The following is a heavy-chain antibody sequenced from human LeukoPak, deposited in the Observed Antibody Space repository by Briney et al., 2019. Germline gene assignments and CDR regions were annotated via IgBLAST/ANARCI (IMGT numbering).Heavy chain of an antibody. CDR1: GGSISSGGYY. J-gene: IGHJ4*02. CDR3: ARESSVGYSGYERLGGRLDY. Sequence: SQTLSLTCTVSGGSISSGGYYWSWIRQHPGKGLEWIGYIYYSGSTYDNPSLKSRVTISVDTSKNQFSLKLSSVTAADTAVYYCARESSVGYSGYERLGGRLDYWGQGTLVTVSS. CDR2: IYYSGST. V-gene: IGHV4-31*03. D-gene: IGHD5-12*01.